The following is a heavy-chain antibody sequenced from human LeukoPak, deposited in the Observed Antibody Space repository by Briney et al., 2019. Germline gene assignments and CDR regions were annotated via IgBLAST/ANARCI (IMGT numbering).Heavy chain of an antibody. CDR3: AKGLGYSYGYDKQYNWLDP. CDR1: GFTFSSYA. J-gene: IGHJ5*02. CDR2: ISGSGGST. Sequence: PGGSLRLSCAASGFTFSSYAMSWVRQAPGKGLEWVSAISGSGGSTYYADSVKGRFTISRDNSKNTLYLQMNSLRAEDTAVYYCAKGLGYSYGYDKQYNWLDPWGQGTLVTVSS. V-gene: IGHV3-23*01. D-gene: IGHD5-18*01.